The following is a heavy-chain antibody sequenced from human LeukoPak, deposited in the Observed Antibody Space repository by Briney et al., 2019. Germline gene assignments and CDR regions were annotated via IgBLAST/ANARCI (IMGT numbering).Heavy chain of an antibody. D-gene: IGHD3-10*01. V-gene: IGHV3-21*01. Sequence: PGGSLRLSCAASGFTFNIYAMSWVRQAPGKGLEWVSSISGTSHYIYYADSVKGRFTISRDNAKNSLYLQMNSLRAEDTAVYYCARDEERYYGSGRDYMDVWGKGTTVTVSS. CDR2: ISGTSHYI. CDR1: GFTFNIYA. CDR3: ARDEERYYGSGRDYMDV. J-gene: IGHJ6*03.